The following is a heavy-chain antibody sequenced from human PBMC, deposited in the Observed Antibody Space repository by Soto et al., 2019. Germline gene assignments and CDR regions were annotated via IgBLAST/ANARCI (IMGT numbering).Heavy chain of an antibody. J-gene: IGHJ5*02. D-gene: IGHD2-2*01. Sequence: KPXETLSLTCTDSGGSISSGGYSGSWIRQPPGKGLEWIGYIYHSGSTYYNPSLKSRVTISVDRSKNQFSLKLSSVTAADTAVYYCAREPHYCSSTRCYGFDPWGQGTLVTVSS. CDR3: AREPHYCSSTRCYGFDP. CDR2: IYHSGST. CDR1: GGSISSGGYS. V-gene: IGHV4-30-2*01.